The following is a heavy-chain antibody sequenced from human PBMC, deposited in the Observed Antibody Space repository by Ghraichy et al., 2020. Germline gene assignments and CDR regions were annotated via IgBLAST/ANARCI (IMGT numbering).Heavy chain of an antibody. CDR3: AKGQEMSTILLFDY. CDR2: ISYDGSTK. V-gene: IGHV3-30*18. CDR1: GFTFSRYG. Sequence: GESLRLSCAASGFTFSRYGMNWVRQAPGKGLEWVAFISYDGSTKFYVDSVRGRFPISRDNSKNTLYLQMNSLRAEDTAVYYCAKGQEMSTILLFDYWGPGTLVTVSS. J-gene: IGHJ4*02. D-gene: IGHD5-24*01.